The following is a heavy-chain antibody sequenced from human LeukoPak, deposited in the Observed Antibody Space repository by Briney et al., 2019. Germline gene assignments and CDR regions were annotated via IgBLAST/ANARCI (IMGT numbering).Heavy chain of an antibody. J-gene: IGHJ5*02. CDR2: ISAYNGNT. CDR1: GYTFTSYG. CDR3: ARRDRYYYDSSGSNNWFDP. Sequence: GASVNVSCKASGYTFTSYGISGVRQAPGQGLEWMGWISAYNGNTNYAQKLQGRVTMTTDTSTSTAYMELRSLRSDDTAVYYCARRDRYYYDSSGSNNWFDPWGQGTLVTVSS. V-gene: IGHV1-18*01. D-gene: IGHD3-22*01.